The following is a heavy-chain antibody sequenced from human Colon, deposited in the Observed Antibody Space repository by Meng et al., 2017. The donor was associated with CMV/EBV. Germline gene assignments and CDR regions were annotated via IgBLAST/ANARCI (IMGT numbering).Heavy chain of an antibody. Sequence: CKASGYTFTKYAIHWVRQAPGQRLEWVGWINAGYGDTRYSQKFQGRVTITRDTSANTSYMELSGLKSEDTAVFYCAREPGSNTRFDSWGQGTLVTVSS. D-gene: IGHD1-14*01. CDR3: AREPGSNTRFDS. J-gene: IGHJ4*02. CDR2: INAGYGDT. V-gene: IGHV1-3*01. CDR1: GYTFTKYA.